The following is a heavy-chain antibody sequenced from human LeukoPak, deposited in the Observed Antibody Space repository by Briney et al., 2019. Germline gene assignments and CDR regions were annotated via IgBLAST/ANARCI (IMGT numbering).Heavy chain of an antibody. CDR3: ARGYSSGWYAYYY. D-gene: IGHD6-19*01. V-gene: IGHV4-61*02. CDR2: IYSSGRT. J-gene: IGHJ4*02. Sequence: TLSLTCTVSGDSISSGSYYWSWIRQPAGEGLEWIGRIYSSGRTHYSPSLKSRVTISVDTSKNQFSLRLSSVTAADTAVYYCARGYSSGWYAYYYWGQGTLVTVSS. CDR1: GDSISSGSYY.